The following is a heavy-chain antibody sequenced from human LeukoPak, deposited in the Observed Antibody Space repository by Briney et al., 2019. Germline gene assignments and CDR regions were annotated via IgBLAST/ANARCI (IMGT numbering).Heavy chain of an antibody. J-gene: IGHJ4*02. D-gene: IGHD6-6*01. CDR3: ARAGPRYSSSELYYFDY. V-gene: IGHV3-30-3*01. Sequence: GRSLRLSCAASGFTFSSYAMHWVRQAPGKGLEWVAVISYDGSNKYYADSVKGRFTISRDNSKNTLYLQMNSLRAEDTAVYYCARAGPRYSSSELYYFDYWGQGTLVTVSS. CDR1: GFTFSSYA. CDR2: ISYDGSNK.